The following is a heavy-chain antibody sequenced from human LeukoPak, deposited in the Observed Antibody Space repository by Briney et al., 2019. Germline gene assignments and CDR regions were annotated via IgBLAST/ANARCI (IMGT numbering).Heavy chain of an antibody. CDR3: ARDIVVEVAANRLDQKFDP. Sequence: ASVTVSCKASGYTFTSYGISWVRQAPGQGLEWMGWISAYNGNTNYAQKLQGRVTMTTDTSTSTAYMELRSLRSDDTAAYYCARDIVVEVAANRLDQKFDPWGQGTLVTVSS. CDR1: GYTFTSYG. D-gene: IGHD2-15*01. CDR2: ISAYNGNT. J-gene: IGHJ5*02. V-gene: IGHV1-18*01.